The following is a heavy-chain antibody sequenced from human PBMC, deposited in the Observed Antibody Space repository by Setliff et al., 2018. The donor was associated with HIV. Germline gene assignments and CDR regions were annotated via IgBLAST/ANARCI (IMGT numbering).Heavy chain of an antibody. CDR2: IYYTGFT. J-gene: IGHJ4*02. Sequence: SETLSLTCSVPGGSISYYHWSWIRQPAGKGLEWIGRIYYTGFTDYNPSLKSRLTMSVDTSKNQFSLKLSSVTAADTAVYFCARSIYGSGSYPLDYWGQGILVTVS. D-gene: IGHD3-10*01. CDR1: GGSISYYH. V-gene: IGHV4-4*07. CDR3: ARSIYGSGSYPLDY.